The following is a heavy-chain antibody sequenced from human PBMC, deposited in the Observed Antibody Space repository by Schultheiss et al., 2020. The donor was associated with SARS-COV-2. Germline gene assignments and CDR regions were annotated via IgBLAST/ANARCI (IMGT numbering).Heavy chain of an antibody. Sequence: GGSLRLSCAASGFTFSSYSMNWVRQAPGKGLEWVAVISYDGSNKYYADSVKGRFTISRDNAKNSLYLQMNSLRAEDTAVYYCAREWEDGFYFDYWGQGTLVTVSS. J-gene: IGHJ4*02. CDR3: AREWEDGFYFDY. CDR2: ISYDGSNK. D-gene: IGHD1-26*01. CDR1: GFTFSSYS. V-gene: IGHV3-30*03.